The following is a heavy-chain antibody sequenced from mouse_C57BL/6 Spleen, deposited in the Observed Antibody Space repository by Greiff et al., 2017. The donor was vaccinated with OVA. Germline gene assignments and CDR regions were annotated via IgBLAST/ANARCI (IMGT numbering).Heavy chain of an antibody. Sequence: QVQLKESGPELVKPGASVKISCKASGYAFSSSWMNWVKQRPGKGLEWIGRIYPGDGDTNYNGKFKGKATLTADKSSSTAYMQLSSLTSEDSAVYFCAREGLPFDYWGQGTTLTVSS. CDR3: AREGLPFDY. V-gene: IGHV1-82*01. CDR1: GYAFSSSW. D-gene: IGHD3-1*01. J-gene: IGHJ2*01. CDR2: IYPGDGDT.